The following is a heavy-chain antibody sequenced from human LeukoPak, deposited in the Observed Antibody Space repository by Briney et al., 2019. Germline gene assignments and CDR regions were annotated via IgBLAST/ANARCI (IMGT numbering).Heavy chain of an antibody. CDR3: ASLEPGIAVAAY. J-gene: IGHJ4*02. Sequence: GGSLRLSCAAPGFTFSDYYMSWIRQAPGKGLERVSYISSSGSTIYYADSVKGRFTISRDNAKNSLYLQMNSLRAEDTAVYYCASLEPGIAVAAYWGQGTLVTVSS. V-gene: IGHV3-11*01. CDR1: GFTFSDYY. CDR2: ISSSGSTI. D-gene: IGHD6-19*01.